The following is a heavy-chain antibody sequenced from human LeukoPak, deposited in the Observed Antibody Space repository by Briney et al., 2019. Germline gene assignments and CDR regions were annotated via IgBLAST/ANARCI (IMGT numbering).Heavy chain of an antibody. D-gene: IGHD6-19*01. CDR1: GYTFTDYA. CDR3: ARGGKQWRAGNYFDS. J-gene: IGHJ4*02. Sequence: ASVKVSCKASGYTFTDYALHWVRQAPGQSLEWMGWITTGRGETRYSQEFQRRITFTRDTSASTVYMDLSDLRSEDTAVYYCARGGKQWRAGNYFDSWGQGTLVAVSS. V-gene: IGHV1-3*03. CDR2: ITTGRGET.